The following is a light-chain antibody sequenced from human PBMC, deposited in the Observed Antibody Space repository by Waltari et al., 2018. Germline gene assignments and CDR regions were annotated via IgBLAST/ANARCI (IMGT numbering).Light chain of an antibody. CDR3: QQYNSYSPLT. CDR2: KAS. Sequence: DIQMTQYPSTLSASAGDSVTINCRASQSISSWLAWYQQKPGKAPKLLIYKASSLESGVPSRFSGSGSGTEFTLTISSLQPDDFATYYCQQYNSYSPLTFGGGTKVEIK. J-gene: IGKJ4*01. CDR1: QSISSW. V-gene: IGKV1-5*03.